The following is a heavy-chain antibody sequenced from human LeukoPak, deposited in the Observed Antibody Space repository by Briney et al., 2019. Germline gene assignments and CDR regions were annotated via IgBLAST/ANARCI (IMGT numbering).Heavy chain of an antibody. V-gene: IGHV3-23*01. Sequence: PGGALRLSCAAPRVTFSSYAMSSVREAPGEGREWGSAISGSGGSQYYAGFGKGRFTISRENSKKMLYLQMNRLRAEDTAVYYCAKGRPLIHYYYMDVWGKGTTVTVSS. CDR1: RVTFSSYA. CDR2: ISGSGGSQ. J-gene: IGHJ6*03. CDR3: AKGRPLIHYYYMDV.